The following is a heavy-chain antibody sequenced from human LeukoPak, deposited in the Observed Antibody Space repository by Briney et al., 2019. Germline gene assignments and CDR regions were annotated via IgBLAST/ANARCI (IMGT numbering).Heavy chain of an antibody. V-gene: IGHV1-2*02. CDR1: GGTFSSYA. CDR2: INPNSGAT. J-gene: IGHJ4*02. CDR3: ARIKTYGDYKFDY. D-gene: IGHD4-17*01. Sequence: ASVKVSCKASGGTFSSYAISWVRQAPGQGLEWMGWINPNSGATKYAQKFQGRVTMTRDTSISTAYMELSSLRSDDTAVYYCARIKTYGDYKFDYWGQGTLVTVSS.